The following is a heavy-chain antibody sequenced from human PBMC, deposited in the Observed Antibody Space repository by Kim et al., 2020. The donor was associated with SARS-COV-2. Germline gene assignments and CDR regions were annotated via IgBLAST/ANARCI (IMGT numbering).Heavy chain of an antibody. D-gene: IGHD3-10*01. CDR3: ARGRWFGELLPRLWFDP. V-gene: IGHV1-69*01. J-gene: IGHJ5*02. Sequence: FQGRVTITADESTSTAYMELSSLRSEDTAVYYCARGRWFGELLPRLWFDPWGQGTLVTVSS.